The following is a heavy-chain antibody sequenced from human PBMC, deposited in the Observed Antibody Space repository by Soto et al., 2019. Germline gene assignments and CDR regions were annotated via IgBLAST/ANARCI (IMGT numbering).Heavy chain of an antibody. CDR2: IRSKAYGGTT. D-gene: IGHD3-3*01. J-gene: IGHJ4*02. V-gene: IGHV3-49*03. Sequence: GGSLRLSCTASGFTFGDYAMSWFRQAPGKGLEWVGFIRSKAYGGTTEYAASVKGRFTISRDDSKSIAYLQMNSLKTEDTAVYYCTRARDCSRTYYDFWSGYYICRDFDYWGQGTRVTVAS. CDR1: GFTFGDYA. CDR3: TRARDCSRTYYDFWSGYYICRDFDY.